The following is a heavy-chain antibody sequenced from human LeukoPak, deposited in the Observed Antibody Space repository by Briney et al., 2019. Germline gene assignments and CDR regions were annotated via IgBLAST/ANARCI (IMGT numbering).Heavy chain of an antibody. CDR1: GGSFSGYY. CDR2: INQSGST. CDR3: ARGPLRGYCSGGSCYSGLFDY. Sequence: SETLSLTCAVYGGSFSGYYWSWIRQPPGKGLEWIGEINQSGSTNYNPSLKSRVTISVDTSKNQFSLKLSSVTAADTAVYYCARGPLRGYCSGGSCYSGLFDYWGQGTLVTVSS. J-gene: IGHJ4*02. D-gene: IGHD2-15*01. V-gene: IGHV4-34*01.